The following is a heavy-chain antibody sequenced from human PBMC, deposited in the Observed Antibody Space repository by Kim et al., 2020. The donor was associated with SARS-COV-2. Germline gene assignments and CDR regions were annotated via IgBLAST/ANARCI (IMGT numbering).Heavy chain of an antibody. CDR1: GFTFTTAW. J-gene: IGHJ4*02. V-gene: IGHV3-15*01. CDR3: TVLGGSGSYFTSNN. Sequence: GGSLRLSCAASGFTFTTAWMSWVRQAPGKGLECVALFKGKTDGAKTDYAAPVKGRFTISRDESKNTLYLQMNSLQTEDTALYYCTVLGGSGSYFTSNNWGQGTLVTVSS. CDR2: FKGKTDGAKT. D-gene: IGHD3-10*01.